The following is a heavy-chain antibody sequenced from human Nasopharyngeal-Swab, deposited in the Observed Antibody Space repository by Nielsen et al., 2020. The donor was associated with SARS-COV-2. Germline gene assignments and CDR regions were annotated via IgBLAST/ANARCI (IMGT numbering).Heavy chain of an antibody. V-gene: IGHV4-34*01. CDR3: ARGATIITMVRGTGRYYYYYYMDV. J-gene: IGHJ6*03. D-gene: IGHD3-10*01. Sequence: SETLSLTCAVYGGSFSGYYWSWIRQPPGKGLEWIGEINHSGSTNYNPSLKSRLTISVDTSKNQFSLKLSSVTAADTAVYYCARGATIITMVRGTGRYYYYYYMDVWGKGTTVTVSS. CDR1: GGSFSGYY. CDR2: INHSGST.